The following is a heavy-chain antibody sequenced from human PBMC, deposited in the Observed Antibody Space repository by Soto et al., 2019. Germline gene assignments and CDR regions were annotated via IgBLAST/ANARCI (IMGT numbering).Heavy chain of an antibody. CDR3: LKSAQGTWGYDYSVQGHFDY. CDR2: ISSNGGYT. V-gene: IGHV3-64D*08. D-gene: IGHD4-4*01. J-gene: IGHJ4*02. CDR1: GFPFSTYG. Sequence: PGGSLRLSCSASGFPFSTYGMHWVRQAPGKGLEYVSGISSNGGYTYYADSVKGRFTISRDNSRNTLYLQMSSLRTEDTAMYYCLKSAQGTWGYDYSVQGHFDYWGQGTLVTVSS.